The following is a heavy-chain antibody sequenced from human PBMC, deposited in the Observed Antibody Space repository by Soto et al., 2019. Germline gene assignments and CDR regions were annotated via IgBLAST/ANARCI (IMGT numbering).Heavy chain of an antibody. J-gene: IGHJ5*02. Sequence: GGSLRLSCAASGFTFSSYGMHWVRQAPGKGLEWVAVIWYDGSNKYYADSVKGRFTISRDNSKNTLYLQMNSLRAEDTAVYYCAREITYYYDSSGPGWFDPWGQGTLVTVSS. CDR3: AREITYYYDSSGPGWFDP. V-gene: IGHV3-33*01. D-gene: IGHD3-22*01. CDR1: GFTFSSYG. CDR2: IWYDGSNK.